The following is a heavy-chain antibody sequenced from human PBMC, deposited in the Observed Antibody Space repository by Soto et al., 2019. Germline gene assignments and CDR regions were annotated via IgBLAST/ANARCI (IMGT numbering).Heavy chain of an antibody. CDR3: SKDAFWSSSWYVDY. V-gene: IGHV3-23*01. CDR1: GFTFSSYA. Sequence: GESLKISCAASGFTFSSYAMSWVRQAPGKGLEWVSAISGSGGSTYYADSVKGRFTISRDHSKNTLYLQMNSLRAEDTAVYYCSKDAFWSSSWYVDYWGQGTLVTVSS. CDR2: ISGSGGST. J-gene: IGHJ4*02. D-gene: IGHD6-13*01.